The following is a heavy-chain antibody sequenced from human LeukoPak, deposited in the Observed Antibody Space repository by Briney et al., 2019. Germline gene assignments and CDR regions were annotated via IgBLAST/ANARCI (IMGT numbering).Heavy chain of an antibody. D-gene: IGHD5-24*01. J-gene: IGHJ6*02. CDR1: GGSFSGYY. CDR3: ARTPRRYYYGMDV. CDR2: INHSGST. V-gene: IGHV4-34*01. Sequence: SSETLSLTCAVYGGSFSGYYWSWIRQPPGKGLEWIGEINHSGSTNYNPSLKSRVTISVDTSKNQFSLKLSSVTAADTAVYYCARTPRRYYYGMDVWGQGTTVTVSS.